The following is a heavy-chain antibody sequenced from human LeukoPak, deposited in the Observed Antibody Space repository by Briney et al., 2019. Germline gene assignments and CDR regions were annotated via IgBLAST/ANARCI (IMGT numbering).Heavy chain of an antibody. J-gene: IGHJ4*02. CDR1: GYTFTGYY. D-gene: IGHD5-18*01. V-gene: IGHV1-2*02. Sequence: ASVKVSCKASGYTFTGYYMHWVRQAPGQGLEWMGWINPNSGGTNYAQQFQGRVTMTRDTSISTAYMELSRLRSDDTAVYYCARESGSGYSYGYGYWGQGTLVTVSS. CDR3: ARESGSGYSYGYGY. CDR2: INPNSGGT.